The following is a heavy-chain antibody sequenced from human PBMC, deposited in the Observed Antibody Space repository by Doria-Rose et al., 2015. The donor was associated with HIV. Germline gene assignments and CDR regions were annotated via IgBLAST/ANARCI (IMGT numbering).Heavy chain of an antibody. D-gene: IGHD6-13*01. CDR3: ARIKSSRWYHKYYFDF. Sequence: QVTLKESGPVLVKPTETLTLTCTVSGVSHSSPGMGVSWIRQPPGKALEWLANIFSDDERSYKTSLMSRLTISRGTSKSQVVLTMTDMDPVDTATYYCARIKSSRWYHKYYFDFWGQGTLVIVSA. J-gene: IGHJ4*02. CDR2: IFSDDER. CDR1: GVSHSSPGMG. V-gene: IGHV2-26*01.